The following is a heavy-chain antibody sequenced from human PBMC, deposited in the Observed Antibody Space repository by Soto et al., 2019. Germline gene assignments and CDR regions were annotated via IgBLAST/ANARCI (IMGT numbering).Heavy chain of an antibody. Sequence: QVQLQESGPGLVKPSGTLSLTCAVSGDSMNNNNWWSWVRQSPRKGLEWIAEIYHSGATNYNPSLQSRVTISIDKSEKQFSLKLNSVTAADTGVYYCARAGLGLAFDSWGQGALVTVSS. D-gene: IGHD6-19*01. V-gene: IGHV4-4*02. J-gene: IGHJ5*01. CDR1: GDSMNNNNW. CDR2: IYHSGAT. CDR3: ARAGLGLAFDS.